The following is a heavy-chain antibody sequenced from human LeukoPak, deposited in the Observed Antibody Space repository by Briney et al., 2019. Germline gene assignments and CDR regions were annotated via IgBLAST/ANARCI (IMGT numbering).Heavy chain of an antibody. CDR2: INHSGST. D-gene: IGHD3-3*01. J-gene: IGHJ6*03. CDR3: ARGRITIFGVYYYMDV. Sequence: SETLSLTCTVSGGSISSRNYYWSWIRQPPGKGLEWIGEINHSGSTNYNPSLKSRVTISVDTSKNQFSLKLSSVTAADTAVYYCARGRITIFGVYYYMDVWGKGTTVTVSS. CDR1: GGSISSRNYY. V-gene: IGHV4-39*07.